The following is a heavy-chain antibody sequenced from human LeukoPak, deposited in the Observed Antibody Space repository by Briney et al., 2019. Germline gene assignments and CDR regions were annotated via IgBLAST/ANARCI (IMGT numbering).Heavy chain of an antibody. J-gene: IGHJ4*02. D-gene: IGHD3-3*01. V-gene: IGHV3-7*01. Sequence: PGGSLRLSCAASGFTFSSYWMSWVRQAPGKGLEWVANIKQDGSEKYYVDSVKGRFTISRDNAKNSLYLQMNSLRAEDTAVYYCARSRYDFWSGYSSPVDYWGQGTLVTVSS. CDR3: ARSRYDFWSGYSSPVDY. CDR2: IKQDGSEK. CDR1: GFTFSSYW.